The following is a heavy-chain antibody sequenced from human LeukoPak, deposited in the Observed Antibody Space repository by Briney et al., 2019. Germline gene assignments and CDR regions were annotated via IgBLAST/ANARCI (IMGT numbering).Heavy chain of an antibody. D-gene: IGHD6-6*01. CDR3: VKDQGQVYGYFDS. CDR1: GFTFSGYG. CDR2: ISYDGSNK. J-gene: IGHJ4*02. V-gene: IGHV3-30*18. Sequence: GGSLRLSCAASGFTFSGYGMHWVRQAPGKGLEWVAVISYDGSNKFYAASVKGRFTISRDNSRNSLYIQMNSLRTEDSAVYYCVKDQGQVYGYFDSWGQGTLVTVSS.